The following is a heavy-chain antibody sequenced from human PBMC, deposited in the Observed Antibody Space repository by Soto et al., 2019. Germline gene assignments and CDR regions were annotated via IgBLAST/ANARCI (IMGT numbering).Heavy chain of an antibody. CDR2: IYWDDDK. CDR3: APRRSFSSTLYEYYFES. Sequence: QITLKESGPTLVKPTQTLTLTCTFSGFSLGTSGVAVGWIRQPPGKALEWLGIIYWDDDKRYSPSLKSRLTITKTTSNNRVVLTMTNMDPVDTATYFFAPRRSFSSTLYEYYFESWGQGTLVPVS. D-gene: IGHD6-13*01. J-gene: IGHJ4*02. CDR1: GFSLGTSGVA. V-gene: IGHV2-5*02.